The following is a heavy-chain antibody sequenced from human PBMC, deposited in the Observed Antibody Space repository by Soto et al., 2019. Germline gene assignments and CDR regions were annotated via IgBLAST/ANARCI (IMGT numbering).Heavy chain of an antibody. CDR1: GFTFDDYA. CDR2: ISWNSGSI. D-gene: IGHD5-18*01. Sequence: EVQLVESGGNLVQPGGSLRLSCAASGFTFDDYAMHWVRQAPGKGLEWVSGISWNSGSIGYADSVKGRFTISRDNAKNSLYLQMNSLRAEDTALYYCAKDSGYSYGYGDFDYWGQGTLVTVSS. V-gene: IGHV3-9*01. J-gene: IGHJ4*02. CDR3: AKDSGYSYGYGDFDY.